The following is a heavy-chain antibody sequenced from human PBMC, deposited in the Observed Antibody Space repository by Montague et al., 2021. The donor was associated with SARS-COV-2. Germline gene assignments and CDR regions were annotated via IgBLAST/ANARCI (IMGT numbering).Heavy chain of an antibody. CDR3: ARDQPAYCTGGNCHPSDY. CDR1: GDSIRSGTYY. Sequence: TLSLTCTVSGDSIRSGTYYWNWVRQPAGKGLEWIGRIYTSGSTNYNPSPKSRVTMSVDTSKNQFSLRLSSVTAADTAAYYCARDQPAYCTGGNCHPSDYWGQGTLVTVSS. CDR2: IYTSGST. V-gene: IGHV4-61*02. J-gene: IGHJ4*02. D-gene: IGHD2-15*01.